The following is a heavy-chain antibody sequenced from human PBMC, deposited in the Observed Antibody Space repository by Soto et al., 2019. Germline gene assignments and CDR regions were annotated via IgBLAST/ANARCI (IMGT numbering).Heavy chain of an antibody. V-gene: IGHV1-18*01. Sequence: GASVKVSCKASGYTFTSYGISWVRQAPGQGLEWMGWISAYNGNTNYAQKLQGRVTMTTDTSTSTAYMELRSLRSDDTAVYYCARFLIVATITGDFDYWGQGTLVTVSS. CDR3: ARFLIVATITGDFDY. CDR1: GYTFTSYG. CDR2: ISAYNGNT. D-gene: IGHD5-12*01. J-gene: IGHJ4*02.